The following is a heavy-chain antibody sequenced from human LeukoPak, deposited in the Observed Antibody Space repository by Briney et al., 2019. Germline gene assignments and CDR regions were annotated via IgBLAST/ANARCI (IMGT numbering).Heavy chain of an antibody. CDR3: ARVTSGYSYEFDY. CDR2: IYYSGST. J-gene: IGHJ4*02. Sequence: PSETLSLTCTVSGGSISSGDYYWSWIRQPPGKGLEWIGYIYYSGSTYYNPSLKGRVTISVDTSKNQFSLKLSSVTAADTAVYYCARVTSGYSYEFDYWGQGTLVTVSS. D-gene: IGHD5-18*01. CDR1: GGSISSGDYY. V-gene: IGHV4-30-4*08.